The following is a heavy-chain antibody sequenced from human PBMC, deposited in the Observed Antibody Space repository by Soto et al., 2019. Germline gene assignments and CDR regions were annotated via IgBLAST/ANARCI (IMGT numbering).Heavy chain of an antibody. V-gene: IGHV4-59*01. CDR3: ARLGKYYDILTGYYPNNWFDP. Sequence: PETLSLTCTVSGGSISSYYWGWIRQPPGKGLEWIGYIYYSGSTNYNPSLKSRVTISVDTSKNQFSLKLSSVTAADTAVYYCARLGKYYDILTGYYPNNWFDPWGQGTLVTVSS. J-gene: IGHJ5*02. D-gene: IGHD3-9*01. CDR1: GGSISSYY. CDR2: IYYSGST.